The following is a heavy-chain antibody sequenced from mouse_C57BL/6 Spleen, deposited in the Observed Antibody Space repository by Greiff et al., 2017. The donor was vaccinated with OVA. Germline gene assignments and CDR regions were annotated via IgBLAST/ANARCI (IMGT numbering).Heavy chain of an antibody. V-gene: IGHV7-1*01. J-gene: IGHJ4*01. CDR3: ARDAPYEDAMDY. D-gene: IGHD2-3*01. Sequence: EVKLVESGGGLVQSGRSLRLSCATSGFTFSDFYMEWVRQAPGKGLEWIAASRNKANDYTTEYSASVKGRFIVSRDTSQSILYLQMNALRAEDTAIYYCARDAPYEDAMDYWGQGTSVTVSS. CDR1: GFTFSDFY. CDR2: SRNKANDYTT.